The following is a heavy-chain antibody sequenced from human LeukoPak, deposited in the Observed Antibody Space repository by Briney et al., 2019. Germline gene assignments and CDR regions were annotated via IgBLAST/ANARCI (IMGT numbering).Heavy chain of an antibody. D-gene: IGHD3-22*01. V-gene: IGHV4-34*01. J-gene: IGHJ4*02. CDR1: GGSFSGYY. CDR2: INHSRST. Sequence: SETLSLTCAVYGGSFSGYYWSWLRQPPGKGLEWIGEINHSRSTNYNPSLKSRVTISVDTSKNQFSLKLSSVAAADTAVYYCARGDSSGYCYFDYWGQGSLVTVSS. CDR3: ARGDSSGYCYFDY.